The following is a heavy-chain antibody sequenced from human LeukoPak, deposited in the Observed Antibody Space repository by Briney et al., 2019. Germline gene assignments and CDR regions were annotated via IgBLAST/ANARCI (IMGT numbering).Heavy chain of an antibody. CDR2: INHGGNT. CDR1: GGSFSDYD. Sequence: SETLSLTCAVYGGSFSDYDWTWIRQPPGKGLEWIGEINHGGNTKYNPSLKSRVTIPLDTSKNQFSLKLSSVTAADTAVYYCARGKGDLTMIAMIVTAVEFYFDHWGRGSVVTVSS. J-gene: IGHJ4*02. CDR3: ARGKGDLTMIAMIVTAVEFYFDH. V-gene: IGHV4-34*01. D-gene: IGHD3-22*01.